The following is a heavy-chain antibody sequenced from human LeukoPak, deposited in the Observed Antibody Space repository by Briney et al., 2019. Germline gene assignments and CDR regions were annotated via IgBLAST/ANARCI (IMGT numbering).Heavy chain of an antibody. V-gene: IGHV4-31*03. CDR3: ARGRSNYYDSSGFFDS. J-gene: IGHJ4*02. Sequence: PSQTLSLTCTVSGGSISSGGYYWSWIRQHPGKGLEWIGYIYYSGSTYYNPSLKSRVTISVDTSKNQFSLKLSSVTAADTAVYYCARGRSNYYDSSGFFDSWGQGNLVTVSS. CDR1: GGSISSGGYY. D-gene: IGHD3-22*01. CDR2: IYYSGST.